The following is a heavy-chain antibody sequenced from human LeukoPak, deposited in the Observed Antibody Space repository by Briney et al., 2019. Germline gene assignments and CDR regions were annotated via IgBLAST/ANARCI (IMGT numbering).Heavy chain of an antibody. J-gene: IGHJ4*02. D-gene: IGHD3-3*01. CDR1: GYTFTGYY. CDR2: INRNSGGT. Sequence: ASVKVSCKASGYTFTGYYMHWVRQAPGQGLEWMGWINRNSGGTNYAQKFQDRVTMTRDTFISTAYMELSRLRSDDTAVYYCARVNYDFWSGYYNSWGQGTLVTVSS. CDR3: ARVNYDFWSGYYNS. V-gene: IGHV1-2*02.